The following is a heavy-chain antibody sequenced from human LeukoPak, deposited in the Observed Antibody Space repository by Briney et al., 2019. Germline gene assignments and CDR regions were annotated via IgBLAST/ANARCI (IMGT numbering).Heavy chain of an antibody. CDR3: AKVHGGKPRDYFDY. Sequence: GGSLRLSCAASGFTFSSYWMHWVRQAPGKGLVWVSRINTDGSSTYYADSVKGRFTISRDNSKNTLYLQMNSLRAEDTAVYYCAKVHGGKPRDYFDYWGQGTLVTVSS. J-gene: IGHJ4*02. D-gene: IGHD4-23*01. CDR1: GFTFSSYW. CDR2: INTDGSST. V-gene: IGHV3-74*01.